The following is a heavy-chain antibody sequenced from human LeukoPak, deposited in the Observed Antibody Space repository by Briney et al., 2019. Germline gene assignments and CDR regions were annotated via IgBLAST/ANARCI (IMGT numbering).Heavy chain of an antibody. Sequence: ASVKVSCKTSGYTFTSYGISWVRQAPGQGLEWMGWLSAYNTNANYAQKLQGRVTMTTDTSTSTAFMELRSLRSDDTAVNYCARGSNWNYSFLDFWGQGTLVTVSS. CDR3: ARGSNWNYSFLDF. CDR1: GYTFTSYG. D-gene: IGHD1-7*01. CDR2: LSAYNTNA. V-gene: IGHV1-18*01. J-gene: IGHJ4*02.